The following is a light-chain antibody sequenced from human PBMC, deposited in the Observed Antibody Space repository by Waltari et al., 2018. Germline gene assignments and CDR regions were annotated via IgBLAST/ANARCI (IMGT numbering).Light chain of an antibody. CDR2: GAS. CDR3: QQYNSWPLT. Sequence: EIVMTQSPATLSVSLGERATLSCRASQSVSSSLAWYQQKPGQAPRLLISGASTRATIIPDRFRGTGSGTEFTLTISSMQSEDFAVYYCQQYNSWPLTFGGGTKVEIK. V-gene: IGKV3-15*01. CDR1: QSVSSS. J-gene: IGKJ4*01.